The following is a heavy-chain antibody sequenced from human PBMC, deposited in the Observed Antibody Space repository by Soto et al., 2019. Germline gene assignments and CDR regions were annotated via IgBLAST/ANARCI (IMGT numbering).Heavy chain of an antibody. D-gene: IGHD2-2*01. CDR2: ISAYNGNT. CDR3: ARDWGCTSSTSCYHFNWFDP. CDR1: GYTFTSYG. J-gene: IGHJ5*02. V-gene: IGHV1-18*01. Sequence: QVQLVQSGAEVKKPGASVKVSCKASGYTFTSYGISWLRQAPGQGLEWMGWISAYNGNTNYAQKLQGRVTMTTDTSTSTAYMELRSLRSDDTAVYYCARDWGCTSSTSCYHFNWFDPWGQGTLVTVSS.